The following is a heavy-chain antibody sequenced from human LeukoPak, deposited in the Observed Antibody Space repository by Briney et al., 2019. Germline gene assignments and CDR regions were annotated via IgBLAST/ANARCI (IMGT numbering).Heavy chain of an antibody. CDR1: GFTFSNYW. D-gene: IGHD6-6*01. CDR3: ARTSSWGFDY. CDR2: INTDGSST. V-gene: IGHV3-74*01. Sequence: GSLRLSCAASGFTFSNYWIHWVRQAPGKGLVWVSRINTDGSSTTYADSVKGRFTVSRDNAKSTLYLQMNSLRAEDTAMYYCARTSSWGFDYWGQGTLVTVSS. J-gene: IGHJ4*02.